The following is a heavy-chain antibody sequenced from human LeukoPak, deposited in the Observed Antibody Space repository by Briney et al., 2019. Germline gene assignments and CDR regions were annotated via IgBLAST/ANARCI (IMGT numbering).Heavy chain of an antibody. V-gene: IGHV3-48*02. CDR3: ARTALTAFYYFDY. J-gene: IGHJ4*02. D-gene: IGHD2-21*02. CDR1: GFTFSGYS. Sequence: GGSLRLSCAASGFTFSGYSMSWVRQAPGKGLEWVSYISSSSSIIYHADSVKGRFTTSRDNATNSLYLQMNSLRDEDTAVYYCARTALTAFYYFDYWGQGTMVTVSS. CDR2: ISSSSSII.